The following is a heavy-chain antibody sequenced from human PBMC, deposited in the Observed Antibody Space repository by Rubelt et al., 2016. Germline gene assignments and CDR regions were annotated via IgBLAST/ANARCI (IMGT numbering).Heavy chain of an antibody. Sequence: PGKGLEWVAVISYDGSNKHYADSVKGRFTISRDNSKNTLYLQVNSLRADDTAVYYCARATGEFWSGYYYWYFDLWGRGTLVTVSS. V-gene: IGHV3-30*04. D-gene: IGHD3-3*01. CDR3: ARATGEFWSGYYYWYFDL. J-gene: IGHJ2*01. CDR2: ISYDGSNK.